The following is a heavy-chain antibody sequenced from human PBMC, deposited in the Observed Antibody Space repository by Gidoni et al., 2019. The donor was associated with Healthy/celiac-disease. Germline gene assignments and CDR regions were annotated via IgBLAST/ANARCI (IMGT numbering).Heavy chain of an antibody. V-gene: IGHV1-69*04. CDR2: IIPILGIA. D-gene: IGHD2-15*01. Sequence: QVQLVQSGAEVKKPGSSVKVSCKASGGTFSSYAISWVRQAPGQGLEWMGRIIPILGIAHYAQKFQGRVTITADKSTSTAYMELSSLRSEDTAVYYCARDGGVRDCSGGSCYHPTDWYFDLWGRGTLVTVSS. J-gene: IGHJ2*01. CDR1: GGTFSSYA. CDR3: ARDGGVRDCSGGSCYHPTDWYFDL.